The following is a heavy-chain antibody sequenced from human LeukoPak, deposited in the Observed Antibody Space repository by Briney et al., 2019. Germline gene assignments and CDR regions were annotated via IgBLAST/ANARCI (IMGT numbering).Heavy chain of an antibody. D-gene: IGHD3-10*01. Sequence: SETLSLTCTVSGGSISSYYWSWIRQPAGKGLEWIGRIYTSGSTNYNPSLKSRVTMSVDTSKNQFSLKLCSVTAADTAVYYCAGVWYRGPVPLNWFDPWGQGTLVTVSS. CDR2: IYTSGST. CDR1: GGSISSYY. J-gene: IGHJ5*02. V-gene: IGHV4-4*07. CDR3: AGVWYRGPVPLNWFDP.